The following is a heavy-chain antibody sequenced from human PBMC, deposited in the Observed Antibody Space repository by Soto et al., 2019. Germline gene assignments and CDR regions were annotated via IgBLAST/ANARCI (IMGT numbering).Heavy chain of an antibody. CDR3: ARITSAFDP. D-gene: IGHD2-2*01. V-gene: IGHV4-30-4*01. J-gene: IGHJ5*02. CDR1: GGSVSSGDHY. Sequence: QVQLQESGPGLVKPSQTLSLTCTVSGGSVSSGDHYWSWIRQPPGKGLECIGYIFYSGTTYYNPSIKSPVTISVDPSKNQFSLKLNSVTAADTAVYYCARITSAFDPWGQGTLVTVSS. CDR2: IFYSGTT.